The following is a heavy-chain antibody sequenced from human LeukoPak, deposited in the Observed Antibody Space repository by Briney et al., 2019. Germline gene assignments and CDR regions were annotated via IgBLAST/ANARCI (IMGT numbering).Heavy chain of an antibody. CDR3: AKDLADYDILTGYYYYGMDV. CDR1: GFTFSSYG. D-gene: IGHD3-9*01. Sequence: GGSLRLSCAASGFTFSSYGMHWVRQAPGKGLEWVAVISYDGSNKYYADSVKGRFTISRDNSKNTLYLQMNSLRAEDTAVYYCAKDLADYDILTGYYYYGMDVWGQGTTVTVSS. V-gene: IGHV3-30*18. J-gene: IGHJ6*02. CDR2: ISYDGSNK.